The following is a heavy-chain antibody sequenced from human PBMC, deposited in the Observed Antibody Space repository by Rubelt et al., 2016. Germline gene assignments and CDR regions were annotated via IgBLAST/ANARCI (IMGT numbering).Heavy chain of an antibody. D-gene: IGHD2-21*01. CDR1: TFTSYG. J-gene: IGHJ3*02. CDR2: ISAYNGNT. Sequence: TFTSYGITWVRQAPGQGLEWMGWISAYNGNTNYAQKFQGRVTMTTDTSTTTAYMELRGLRSDDTAVYYCVVDAFDIWGQGTMVTVSS. V-gene: IGHV1-18*01. CDR3: VVDAFDI.